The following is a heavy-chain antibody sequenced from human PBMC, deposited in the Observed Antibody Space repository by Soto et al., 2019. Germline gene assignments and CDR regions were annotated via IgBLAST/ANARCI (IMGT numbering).Heavy chain of an antibody. CDR1: GFTFGDYA. Sequence: GGSLRLSCTASGFTFGDYAMSWFRQAPGKGLEWVAFIRSKAYGGTIEYAASVKGRFTISRDDSKNIAYLQINSLKTEDTAVYYCTRAQSYYDFWSGQPAYFDYWGQGTLVTVSS. V-gene: IGHV3-49*03. D-gene: IGHD3-3*01. J-gene: IGHJ4*02. CDR2: IRSKAYGGTI. CDR3: TRAQSYYDFWSGQPAYFDY.